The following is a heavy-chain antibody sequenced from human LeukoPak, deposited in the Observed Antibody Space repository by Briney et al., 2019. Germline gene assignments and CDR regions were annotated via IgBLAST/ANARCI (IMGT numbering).Heavy chain of an antibody. J-gene: IGHJ4*02. CDR2: TYYRSKWHN. D-gene: IGHD4-11*01. CDR3: AGTTDYSSFLAF. V-gene: IGHV6-1*01. CDR1: GDSVSSNSAV. Sequence: SQTLSLTCAISGDSVSSNSAVWNWIRQSPSRGLEWLGRTYYRSKWHNEYAESVKSRISISSDTSKNQFSLRLNSVTPEDTAEYYCAGTTDYSSFLAFWGQGTLVTVSS.